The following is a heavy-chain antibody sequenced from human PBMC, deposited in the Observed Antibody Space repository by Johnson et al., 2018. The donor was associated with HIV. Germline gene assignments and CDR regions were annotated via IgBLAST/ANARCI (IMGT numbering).Heavy chain of an antibody. V-gene: IGHV3-11*04. CDR1: GFTFSDYY. Sequence: QVQLVESGGGLVKPGGSLKLSCATSGFTFSDYYMSWIRQAPGKGLEWLSYISSSGGTIYYADSVTGRFSISRDNAKNSLYLQMNSLRAEDTAVYYCARDRGYWDAFDIWGQGTMVTVSS. CDR3: ARDRGYWDAFDI. J-gene: IGHJ3*02. D-gene: IGHD3-22*01. CDR2: ISSSGGTI.